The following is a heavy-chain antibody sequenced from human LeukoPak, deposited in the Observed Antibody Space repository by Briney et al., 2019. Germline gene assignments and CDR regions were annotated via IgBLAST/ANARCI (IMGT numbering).Heavy chain of an antibody. D-gene: IGHD3-3*01. CDR1: GGTFSSYA. Sequence: ASVKVSCKASGGTFSSYAISWVRQAPGQGLEWMGWISAYNGNTNYAQKLQGRVTMTTDTSTSTAYMELRSLRSDDTAVYYCARGITIFGVVIANYYYHGMDVWGQGTTVTVSS. V-gene: IGHV1-18*01. J-gene: IGHJ6*02. CDR3: ARGITIFGVVIANYYYHGMDV. CDR2: ISAYNGNT.